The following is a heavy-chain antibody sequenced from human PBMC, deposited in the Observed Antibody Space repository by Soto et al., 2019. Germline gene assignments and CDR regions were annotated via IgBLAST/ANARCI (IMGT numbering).Heavy chain of an antibody. V-gene: IGHV1-69*04. J-gene: IGHJ3*02. CDR2: IIPILGIA. CDR1: GGTFSSYT. D-gene: IGHD3-3*01. CDR3: ARDLEWLLGRGGAFDI. Sequence: GASVKVSCKASGGTFSSYTISWVRQAPGQGLEWMGRIIPILGIANYAQKFQGRVTISADKSTSTAYMELSSLRSEDTAVYYCARDLEWLLGRGGAFDIWGQGTMVTVSS.